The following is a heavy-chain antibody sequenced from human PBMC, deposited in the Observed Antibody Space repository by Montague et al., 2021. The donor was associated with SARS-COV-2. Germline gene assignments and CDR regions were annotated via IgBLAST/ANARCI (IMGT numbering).Heavy chain of an antibody. CDR3: ARIGYASVGYYHISPV. CDR2: IYYSGST. V-gene: IGHV4-61*01. D-gene: IGHD3-22*01. Sequence: SETLSLTCTVSGGSVRSGNSYWTWIRQPPGKGLEWIGNIYYSGSTNYSPSLKSRVTISVDTSKNQLSLKVISATAADTAVYYCARIGYASVGYYHISPVWGQGTLLTVSS. J-gene: IGHJ1*01. CDR1: GGSVRSGNSY.